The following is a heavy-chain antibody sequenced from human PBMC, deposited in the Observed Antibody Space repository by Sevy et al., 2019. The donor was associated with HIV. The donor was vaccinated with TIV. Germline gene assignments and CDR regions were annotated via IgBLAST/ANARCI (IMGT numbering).Heavy chain of an antibody. Sequence: ASVKVSCKASGYTFTSYDINWVRQAAGQGLEWVGWMTPSSRETGYAQKFEGRITMTGDTSISTAYLELSSLTSEDMAVYFCARNLYGSGTFDYWGQGTLVTVS. CDR3: ARNLYGSGTFDY. CDR2: MTPSSRET. J-gene: IGHJ4*02. CDR1: GYTFTSYD. D-gene: IGHD3-10*01. V-gene: IGHV1-8*01.